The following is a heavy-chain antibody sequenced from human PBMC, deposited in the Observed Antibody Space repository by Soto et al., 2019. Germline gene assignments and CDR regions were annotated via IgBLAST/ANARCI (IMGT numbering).Heavy chain of an antibody. Sequence: PAQTLSLTCAISGDSVSSNSAAWNWIRQSPSRGLEWLGRTYYRSKWYNDYAVSVKSRITIKPDTSKNQFSLQLNSVTPEDTAVYYCARVEYYDFWSGYHESGMDVWGQGTSVTVS. V-gene: IGHV6-1*01. J-gene: IGHJ6*02. CDR3: ARVEYYDFWSGYHESGMDV. CDR2: TYYRSKWYN. CDR1: GDSVSSNSAA. D-gene: IGHD3-3*01.